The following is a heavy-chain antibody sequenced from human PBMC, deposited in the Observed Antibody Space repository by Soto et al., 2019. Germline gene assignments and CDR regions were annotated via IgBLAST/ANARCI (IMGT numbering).Heavy chain of an antibody. D-gene: IGHD2-15*01. CDR3: ASGELLGPHTQYYFDY. CDR2: IYYSGST. J-gene: IGHJ4*02. CDR1: GGSISSSSYY. V-gene: IGHV4-39*01. Sequence: PSETLSLTCTVSGGSISSSSYYWGWIRQPPGKGLEWIGSIYYSGSTYYNPSLKSRVTISVDTSKNQFSLKLSSVTAADTAVYYCASGELLGPHTQYYFDYWGQGTLVTVSS.